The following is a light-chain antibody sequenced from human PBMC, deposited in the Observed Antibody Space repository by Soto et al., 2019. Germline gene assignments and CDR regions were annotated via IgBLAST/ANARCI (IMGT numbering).Light chain of an antibody. V-gene: IGLV2-23*02. CDR3: CSYAGSSTQV. Sequence: ALTQPASVSGSPGQSITISCTGTSSDVGSYNLVSWYQQHPGKAPKLMIYEVSKRPSGVSNRFSGSKSGNTASLTISGLQAEDEADYYCCSYAGSSTQVFGTGTKVTVL. J-gene: IGLJ1*01. CDR2: EVS. CDR1: SSDVGSYNL.